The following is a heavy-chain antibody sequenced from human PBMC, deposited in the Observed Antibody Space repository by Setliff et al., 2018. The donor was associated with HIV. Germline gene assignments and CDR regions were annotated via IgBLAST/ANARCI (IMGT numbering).Heavy chain of an antibody. V-gene: IGHV4-59*11. J-gene: IGHJ6*03. CDR3: ARDRGSSYYYYYYMDV. CDR2: IYYSWST. CDR1: GGSISSHY. D-gene: IGHD6-6*01. Sequence: ETLSLTCTVSGGSISSHYWSWIRQPPGKGLEWIGYIYYSWSTNYNPSLKSRVTISVDTSKNQFSLKLSSVTAADTAVYYCARDRGSSYYYYYYMDVWGKGTTVTVSS.